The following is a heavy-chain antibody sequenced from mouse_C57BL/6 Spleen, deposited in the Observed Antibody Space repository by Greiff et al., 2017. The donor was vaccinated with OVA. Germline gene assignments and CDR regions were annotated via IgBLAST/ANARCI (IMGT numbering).Heavy chain of an antibody. CDR2: ISSGSSTI. CDR3: AFTTEYYFDY. D-gene: IGHD1-1*01. V-gene: IGHV5-17*01. Sequence: EVMLVESGGGLVKPGGSLKLSCAASGFTFSDYGMHWVRQAPEKGLEWVAYISSGSSTIYYADPVKGRFTISRDNAKNTLFLQMTSLRSEDTAMYYCAFTTEYYFDYWGQGTTLTVSS. J-gene: IGHJ2*01. CDR1: GFTFSDYG.